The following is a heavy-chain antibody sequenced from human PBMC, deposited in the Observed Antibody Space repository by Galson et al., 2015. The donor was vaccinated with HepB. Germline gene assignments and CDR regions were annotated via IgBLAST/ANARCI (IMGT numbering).Heavy chain of an antibody. Sequence: SLRLSCAASGFSFNSYAMNWVRQAPGEGLEWVSTISGSGGSTYYANSVKGRFTISRDNSKNTLYLQMNSLRVEDTAVFYCGKASPGYYGSGAPVDYYYGMDVWGQGTTVTVSS. V-gene: IGHV3-23*01. CDR1: GFSFNSYA. J-gene: IGHJ6*02. D-gene: IGHD3-10*01. CDR2: ISGSGGST. CDR3: GKASPGYYGSGAPVDYYYGMDV.